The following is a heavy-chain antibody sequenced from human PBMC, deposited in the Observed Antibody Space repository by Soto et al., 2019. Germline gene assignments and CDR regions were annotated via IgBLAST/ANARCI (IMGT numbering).Heavy chain of an antibody. CDR2: IFYSGST. CDR3: ARGGIAAAGTDY. D-gene: IGHD6-13*01. V-gene: IGHV4-39*01. CDR1: GGSISSSSYY. J-gene: IGHJ4*02. Sequence: PSETLSLTCTVSGGSISSSSYYWGWIRQPPGKGLEWIASIFYSGSTYYNPSLKSRVTISVDTSKNQFSLKLSSVTAADTAVYYCARGGIAAAGTDYWGQGTLVTVSS.